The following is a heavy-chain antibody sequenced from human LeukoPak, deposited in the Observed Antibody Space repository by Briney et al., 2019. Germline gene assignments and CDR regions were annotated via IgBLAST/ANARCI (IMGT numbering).Heavy chain of an antibody. Sequence: SGGPLRLSCAASGFTFSSYAMHWVRQAPGKGLEWVAVISYDGSNKYYADSVKGRFTISRDNSKNTLYLQMNSLSAEDTAVYYCARDGMVRGHYGMDVWGQGTTVTVSS. CDR3: ARDGMVRGHYGMDV. CDR1: GFTFSSYA. D-gene: IGHD3-10*01. J-gene: IGHJ6*02. CDR2: ISYDGSNK. V-gene: IGHV3-30*04.